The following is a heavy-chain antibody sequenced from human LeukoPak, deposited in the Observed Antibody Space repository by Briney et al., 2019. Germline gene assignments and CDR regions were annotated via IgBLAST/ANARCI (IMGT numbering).Heavy chain of an antibody. CDR2: IYSAGDT. CDR1: GFTVSSNY. V-gene: IGHV3-53*01. J-gene: IGHJ3*02. D-gene: IGHD1-26*01. Sequence: GGSLRLSCAASGFTVSSNYMSWVRQAPGKGLEWVSVIYSAGDTYYADSVKGRFTISRDNSKNTLFLQMSSLRAEDTAVYYCARGLVGASGDAFDIWGQETMVTVSS. CDR3: ARGLVGASGDAFDI.